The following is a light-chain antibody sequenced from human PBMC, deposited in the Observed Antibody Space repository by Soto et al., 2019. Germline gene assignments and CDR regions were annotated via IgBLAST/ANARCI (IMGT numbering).Light chain of an antibody. J-gene: IGLJ3*02. Sequence: QSVLTQPASMSGAPGQSITISCTGTSSDVGYYNLVSWYQQHPGKAPKLRIYEADKRPSGVSNRFSGSKFGNTAALTISGLQAEDEADYYCCSYAGSSTFVVFGGGTKLTVL. V-gene: IGLV2-23*02. CDR2: EAD. CDR3: CSYAGSSTFVV. CDR1: SSDVGYYNL.